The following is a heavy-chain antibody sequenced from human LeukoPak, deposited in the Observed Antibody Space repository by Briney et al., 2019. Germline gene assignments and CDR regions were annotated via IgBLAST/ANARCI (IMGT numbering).Heavy chain of an antibody. CDR2: ISSSSSYI. V-gene: IGHV3-21*01. CDR1: GFTFSSYS. J-gene: IGHJ6*02. CDR3: ARDRFSYYYDSSGYYYYYYYGMDV. Sequence: PGGSLRLSCAASGFTFSSYSMNWVRQAPGKGLEWVSSISSSSSYIYYADSVKGRFTISRDNAKNSLYLQMNSLRAEDTAVYYCARDRFSYYYDSSGYYYYYYYGMDVWGQGTTVTVSS. D-gene: IGHD3-22*01.